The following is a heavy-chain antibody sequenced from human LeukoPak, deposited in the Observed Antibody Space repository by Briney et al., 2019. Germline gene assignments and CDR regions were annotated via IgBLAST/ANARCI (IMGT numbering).Heavy chain of an antibody. CDR2: INPSGGST. Sequence: GASVKVSCKASGYTFTSYYMHWLRQAPGQGLEWMGIINPSGGSTSYAQKFQGRVTMTRDTSTSTVYMELSSLRSADTAVYYCARDRVVVVPAAIIRDNWFDPWGQGTLVTVSS. D-gene: IGHD2-2*01. CDR3: ARDRVVVVPAAIIRDNWFDP. J-gene: IGHJ5*02. V-gene: IGHV1-46*03. CDR1: GYTFTSYY.